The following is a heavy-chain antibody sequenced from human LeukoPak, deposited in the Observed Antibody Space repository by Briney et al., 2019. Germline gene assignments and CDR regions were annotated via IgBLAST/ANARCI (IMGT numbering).Heavy chain of an antibody. D-gene: IGHD4-11*01. CDR3: ARDTVLSG. CDR2: IKQDGTEK. J-gene: IGHJ4*02. Sequence: PGGSLRLSCAASGFTFSSYWLGWVRQAPGKGLEWVANIKQDGTEKYYVDSMRGRFTISRDNAKNSLYLQMNSLRAEDTAVYYCARDTVLSGWGQGTLVTVSS. V-gene: IGHV3-7*03. CDR1: GFTFSSYW.